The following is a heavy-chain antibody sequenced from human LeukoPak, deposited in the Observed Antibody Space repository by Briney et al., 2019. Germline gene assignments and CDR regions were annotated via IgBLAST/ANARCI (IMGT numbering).Heavy chain of an antibody. J-gene: IGHJ4*02. V-gene: IGHV3-30*18. CDR2: ISYDGSDK. Sequence: PGGSLRLSCAASGFSFSSYGMHWVRQAPGKGLEWVAVISYDGSDKQYTESVKGRFTISRDNSKNTLYVQMNSLRVEDTAVYYCAKDPLRYGRPDYWGQGTLVTVSS. CDR3: AKDPLRYGRPDY. D-gene: IGHD1-1*01. CDR1: GFSFSSYG.